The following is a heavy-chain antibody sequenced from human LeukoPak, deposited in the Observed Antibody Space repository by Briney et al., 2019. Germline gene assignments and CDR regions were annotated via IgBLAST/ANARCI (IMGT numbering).Heavy chain of an antibody. Sequence: GGSLRLSCATSGFGFSNYAMTWVRQAPGKGLEGVSTIVGSGGRTYYADSVKGRFTISRDNSENTLFLQLNSLRADDTAVYYCAQEGSIDSDSWGQGNLVTVSS. V-gene: IGHV3-23*01. CDR1: GFGFSNYA. CDR3: AQEGSIDSDS. J-gene: IGHJ4*02. CDR2: IVGSGGRT. D-gene: IGHD2/OR15-2a*01.